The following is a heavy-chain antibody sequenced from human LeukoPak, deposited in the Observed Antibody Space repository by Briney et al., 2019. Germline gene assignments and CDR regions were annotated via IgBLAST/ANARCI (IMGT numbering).Heavy chain of an antibody. CDR2: IYSGGST. D-gene: IGHD7-27*01. CDR1: GFTVSSNY. CDR3: ARNLLGISYFDY. Sequence: GGSLRLSCAASGFTVSSNYMSWVRQAPGKGLEWVSVIYSGGSTYYADSVKGRFTISRDNSKNTLYLQMNSLRAEDTAVYYCARNLLGISYFDYWGQGTLVTVSS. V-gene: IGHV3-66*01. J-gene: IGHJ4*02.